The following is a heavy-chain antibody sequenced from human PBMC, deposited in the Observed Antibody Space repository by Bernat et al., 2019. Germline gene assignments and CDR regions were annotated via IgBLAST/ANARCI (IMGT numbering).Heavy chain of an antibody. D-gene: IGHD3-9*01. CDR3: ASPNYDILTGRGAFDI. J-gene: IGHJ3*02. CDR2: IWYDGSNK. CDR1: GFTFSSYG. V-gene: IGHV3-33*01. Sequence: QVQLVESGGGVVQPGRSLRLSCAASGFTFSSYGMHWVRQAPGKGLEWMAVIWYDGSNKYYADSVKGRFTISRDNSKNTLYLQMNSLRAEDTAVYYCASPNYDILTGRGAFDIWGQGTMVTVSS.